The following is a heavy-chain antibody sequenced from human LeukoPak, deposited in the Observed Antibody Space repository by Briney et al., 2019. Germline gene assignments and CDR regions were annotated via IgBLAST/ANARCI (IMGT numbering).Heavy chain of an antibody. CDR2: ISTSSTYT. J-gene: IGHJ6*02. Sequence: GGSLRLSCTASGFTFSDYYMSWIRQAPGKGLEWVSYISTSSTYTNYADSVKGRFTISRDNAKNSLFLQMNSLRAEDTAFYYCAREGYCSTTSCAYGMDVWGQGTTVTVSS. D-gene: IGHD2-2*01. V-gene: IGHV3-11*05. CDR3: AREGYCSTTSCAYGMDV. CDR1: GFTFSDYY.